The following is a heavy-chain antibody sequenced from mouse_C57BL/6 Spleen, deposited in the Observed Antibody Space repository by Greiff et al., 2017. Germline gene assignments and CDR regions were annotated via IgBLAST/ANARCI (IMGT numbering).Heavy chain of an antibody. CDR1: GYTFTSYW. CDR3: ARGGLPSMDY. Sequence: QVQLQQPGAELVRPGSSVKLSCKASGYTFTSYWMHWVKQRPIQGLEWIGNIDPSDSETHYNQKFKDKATLTVDKSSSTAYMQLSSLTSADSAVYYCARGGLPSMDYWGQGTSVTVSS. V-gene: IGHV1-52*01. D-gene: IGHD2-2*01. J-gene: IGHJ4*01. CDR2: IDPSDSET.